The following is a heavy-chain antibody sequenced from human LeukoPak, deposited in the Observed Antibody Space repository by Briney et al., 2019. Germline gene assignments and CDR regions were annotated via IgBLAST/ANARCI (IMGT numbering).Heavy chain of an antibody. CDR3: ATGLRAAGTGYFDY. CDR1: GGTFSSYA. D-gene: IGHD6-13*01. CDR2: FDPEDGET. Sequence: GASVKVSCKASGGTFSSYAISWVRQAPGKGLEWMGGFDPEDGETIYAQKFQGRVTMTEDTSTDTAYMELSSLRSEDTAVYYCATGLRAAGTGYFDYWGQGTLVTVSS. J-gene: IGHJ4*02. V-gene: IGHV1-24*01.